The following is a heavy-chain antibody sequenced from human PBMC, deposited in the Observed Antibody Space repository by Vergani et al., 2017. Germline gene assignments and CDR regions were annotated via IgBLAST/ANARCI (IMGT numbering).Heavy chain of an antibody. CDR1: GFTFSSYA. CDR2: ISGSGGRT. CDR3: ARQGRGFGEPQFDP. Sequence: EVQLLESGGGLVQPGGSLRLSCAASGFTFSSYAMSWVRQAPGKGLEWVSAISGSGGRTYYADSVKGRFTISRDNSRNTLYLQMNSLRAEDTAVYSCARQGRGFGEPQFDPWGQGTLVTVSS. J-gene: IGHJ5*02. V-gene: IGHV3-23*01. D-gene: IGHD3-10*01.